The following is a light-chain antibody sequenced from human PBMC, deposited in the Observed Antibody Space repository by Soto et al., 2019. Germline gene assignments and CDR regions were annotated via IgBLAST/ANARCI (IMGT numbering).Light chain of an antibody. CDR2: GNS. Sequence: QSLLTQPPSVSGVPGQRFTISCTGSSSNIGAHYDVHWYQQLPGTAPKLLIYGNSNRPSGVPDRFSGSKSGTSASLAITGLQAEDEADYYCQTYDSSLSGVVFGGGTKVTVL. CDR1: SSNIGAHYD. J-gene: IGLJ2*01. V-gene: IGLV1-40*01. CDR3: QTYDSSLSGVV.